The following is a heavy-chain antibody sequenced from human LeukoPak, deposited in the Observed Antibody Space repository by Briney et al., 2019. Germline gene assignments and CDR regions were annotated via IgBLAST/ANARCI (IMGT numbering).Heavy chain of an antibody. CDR3: VKAVVAATPDFDY. CDR1: GFTFSTYP. CDR2: ISANGDST. Sequence: PGGSLRLSCSASGFTFSTYPMHWVRQAPGKGLAYVSAISANGDSTYYAASVKGRFTISRDNSKNTLYLQMNSLRPEDTAVYYCVKAVVAATPDFDYWGQGTPVTVSS. J-gene: IGHJ4*02. V-gene: IGHV3-64D*09. D-gene: IGHD2-15*01.